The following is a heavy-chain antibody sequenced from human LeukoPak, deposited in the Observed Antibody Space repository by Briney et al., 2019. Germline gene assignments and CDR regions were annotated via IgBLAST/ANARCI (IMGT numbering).Heavy chain of an antibody. J-gene: IGHJ6*04. CDR2: ISSSSSYI. V-gene: IGHV3-21*01. D-gene: IGHD3-10*01. Sequence: GGSLRLSCGASGFTFSRHNMNWVRQAPGKGLEWVSSISSSSSYIYYADSVKGRFTISRDNARNSLCLQMNSLRAEDTAVYYCVRGKANYGSGSDVWGKGTTVTVSS. CDR3: VRGKANYGSGSDV. CDR1: GFTFSRHN.